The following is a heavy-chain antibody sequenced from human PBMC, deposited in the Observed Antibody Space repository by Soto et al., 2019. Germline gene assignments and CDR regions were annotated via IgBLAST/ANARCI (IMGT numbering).Heavy chain of an antibody. CDR1: GFSFSDHY. V-gene: IGHV3-72*01. CDR3: ARISAAASNAFDI. CDR2: SRNKVKRYTT. Sequence: EVQVVESGGDLVQPGGSLRLSCAGSGFSFSDHYMDWVRQAPGKGLEWVGRSRNKVKRYTTEYAASVKGRFTISRDDSKNSLYLQMHSLKTDDTAVYYCARISAAASNAFDIWGQGTMVTVSS. J-gene: IGHJ3*02. D-gene: IGHD6-13*01.